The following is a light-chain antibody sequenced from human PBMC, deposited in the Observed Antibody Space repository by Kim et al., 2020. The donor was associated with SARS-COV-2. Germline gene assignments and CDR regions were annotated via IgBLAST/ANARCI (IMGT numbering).Light chain of an antibody. V-gene: IGLV1-51*01. CDR3: GSWADMNGAV. Sequence: QSVLTQPPSVSAAPGQKVTISCSGSSSNIGKFPVSWYQQVPGTAPKLLIYANEKRPSGIPDRFSASRSGTSNTLGITGLQTGDEADYYCGSWADMNGAVFGGGTQLTVL. J-gene: IGLJ3*02. CDR2: ANE. CDR1: SSNIGKFP.